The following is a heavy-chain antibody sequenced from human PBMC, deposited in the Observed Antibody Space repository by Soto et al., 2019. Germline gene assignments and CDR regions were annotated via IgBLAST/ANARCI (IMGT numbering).Heavy chain of an antibody. V-gene: IGHV4-39*02. CDR1: GGSISSSSYY. CDR3: ARDIVVVVAGQAYFDY. CDR2: IYYSGST. Sequence: QLQLQESGPGLVKPSETLSLTCTVSGGSISSSSYYWGWIRQPPGKGLEWIGSIYYSGSTYYNPSLKSRVTISVDTSKNQFSLKLSSVTAADTAVYYCARDIVVVVAGQAYFDYWGQGTLVTVSS. D-gene: IGHD2-15*01. J-gene: IGHJ4*02.